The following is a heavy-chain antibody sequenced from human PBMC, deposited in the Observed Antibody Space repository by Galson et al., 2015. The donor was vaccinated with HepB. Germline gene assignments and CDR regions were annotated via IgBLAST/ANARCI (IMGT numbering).Heavy chain of an antibody. CDR3: ARPRYSGYSSGWYYFDY. CDR2: ISSSSSTI. CDR1: GSTFSSYS. J-gene: IGHJ4*02. D-gene: IGHD6-19*01. Sequence: SLRLSCAASGSTFSSYSMNWVRQAPGKGLEWVSYISSSSSTIYYADSVKGRFTISRDNAKNSLYLQMNSLRAEDTAVYYCARPRYSGYSSGWYYFDYWGQGTLVTVSS. V-gene: IGHV3-48*01.